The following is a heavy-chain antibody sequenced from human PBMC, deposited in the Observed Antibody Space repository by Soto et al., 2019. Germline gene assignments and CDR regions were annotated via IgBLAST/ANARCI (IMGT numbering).Heavy chain of an antibody. D-gene: IGHD3-3*01. CDR2: INEDESNT. CDR3: ARGLFLDY. Sequence: EVQLVESGGGLVQPGGSLRLSCATSGFTFSNYCMHWVRQDPGKGPVWVSRINEDESNTNYADSVKGRFTISRDNAKNTLYLQMNSLRAEDTAAYYCARGLFLDYWGQGTRVTVSS. J-gene: IGHJ4*02. CDR1: GFTFSNYC. V-gene: IGHV3-74*01.